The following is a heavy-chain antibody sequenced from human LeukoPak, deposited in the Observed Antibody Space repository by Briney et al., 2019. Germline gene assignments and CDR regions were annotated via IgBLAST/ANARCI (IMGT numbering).Heavy chain of an antibody. D-gene: IGHD6-13*01. CDR3: AREEGAPIAAANI. Sequence: ASVKVSCKASGYPFTKFYMHWVRQAPGHGLEWMGLMSPNGDSTLYSQKLQGRVTMTTDTSTSTAYMELKSLRSDDTAVYYCAREEGAPIAAANIWGLGTKVTVSS. V-gene: IGHV1-46*01. J-gene: IGHJ3*02. CDR2: MSPNGDST. CDR1: GYPFTKFY.